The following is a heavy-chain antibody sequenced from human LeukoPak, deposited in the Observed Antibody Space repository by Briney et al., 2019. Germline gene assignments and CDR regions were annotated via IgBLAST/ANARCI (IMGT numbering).Heavy chain of an antibody. V-gene: IGHV4-34*01. D-gene: IGHD6-13*01. CDR1: GGSSSGYY. CDR3: ARAGEAAAGRGYWFDP. J-gene: IGHJ5*02. Sequence: PSETLSLTCAVYGGSSSGYYWSWIRQPPGKGLEWIGEINHSGSTNYNPSLKSRVTISVDTSKNQFSLKLSSVTAADTAVYHCARAGEAAAGRGYWFDPWGQGTLVTVSS. CDR2: INHSGST.